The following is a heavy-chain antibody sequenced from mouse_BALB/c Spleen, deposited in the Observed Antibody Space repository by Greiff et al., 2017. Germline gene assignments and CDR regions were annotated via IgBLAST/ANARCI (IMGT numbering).Heavy chain of an antibody. V-gene: IGHV5-12-1*01. J-gene: IGHJ4*01. CDR2: ISSGGGST. D-gene: IGHD1-1*01. CDR1: GFAFSSYD. Sequence: EVQGVESGGGLVKPGGSLKLSCAASGFAFSSYDMSWVRQTPEKRLEWVAYISSGGGSTYYPDTVKGRFTISRDNAKNTLYLQMSSLKSEDTAMYYCARLRGDAMDYWGQGTSVTVSS. CDR3: ARLRGDAMDY.